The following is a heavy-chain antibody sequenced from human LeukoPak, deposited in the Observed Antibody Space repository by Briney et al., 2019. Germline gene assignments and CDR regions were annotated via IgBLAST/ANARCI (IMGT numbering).Heavy chain of an antibody. J-gene: IGHJ4*02. D-gene: IGHD5-18*01. CDR1: GYTLTELS. CDR2: FDPEDGET. CDR3: ATDLRYLYRYGSNGIDY. V-gene: IGHV1-24*01. Sequence: GASVKVSCKVSGYTLTELSMHWQRQAPGKGLEWVGGFDPEDGETIYAQKFEGRVTMTEDTSTDTAYMELSSLRSEDTAVYYCATDLRYLYRYGSNGIDYWGQGTLVTVSS.